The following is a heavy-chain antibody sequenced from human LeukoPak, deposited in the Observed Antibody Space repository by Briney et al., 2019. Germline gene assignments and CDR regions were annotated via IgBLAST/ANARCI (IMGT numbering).Heavy chain of an antibody. J-gene: IGHJ4*02. CDR3: ARRSENSSGYYFAYYFDY. CDR1: GYSISSGYY. CDR2: IYHSGST. Sequence: PSETLSLTCAVSGYSISSGYYWGWIRQPPGKGLEWIGSIYHSGSTYYNPSLKSRVTISVDTSKNQFSLKLSSVTAADTAMYYCARRSENSSGYYFAYYFDYWGQGTLVTVSS. D-gene: IGHD3-22*01. V-gene: IGHV4-38-2*01.